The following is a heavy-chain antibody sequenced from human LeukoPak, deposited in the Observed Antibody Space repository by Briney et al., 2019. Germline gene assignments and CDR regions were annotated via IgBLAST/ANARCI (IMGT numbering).Heavy chain of an antibody. CDR3: AKDGYRSPTYFDY. CDR2: ISYDGSNQ. V-gene: IGHV3-30*18. CDR1: GFPFISYG. D-gene: IGHD5-12*01. J-gene: IGHJ4*02. Sequence: PGGSLSLSFAAPGFPFISYGMHWVRQAPGKGLEWVAVISYDGSNQYYADSVKGRFTISRDNSKNTLYLQMNSLRAEDTAVYYCAKDGYRSPTYFDYWGQGTLVTVSS.